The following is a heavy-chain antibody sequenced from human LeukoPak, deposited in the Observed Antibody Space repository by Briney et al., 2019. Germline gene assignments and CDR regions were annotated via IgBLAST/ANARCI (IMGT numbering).Heavy chain of an antibody. Sequence: GGSLRLSCAASGFTLRSYWVTWVRQAPGKGPEGVASIKEDGSEKDYVDSVKGRFTISRDNAKNSLYLQMNSLRAEDTAVYYCARKQVDSVAMEYYFDYWGQGTLVTVSS. V-gene: IGHV3-7*02. CDR3: ARKQVDSVAMEYYFDY. CDR2: IKEDGSEK. J-gene: IGHJ4*02. D-gene: IGHD5-12*01. CDR1: GFTLRSYW.